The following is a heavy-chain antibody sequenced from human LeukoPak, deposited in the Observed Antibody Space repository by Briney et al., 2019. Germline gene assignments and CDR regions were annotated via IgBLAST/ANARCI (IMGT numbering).Heavy chain of an antibody. CDR3: ARARIQLCFDY. CDR2: ISSSGSTI. V-gene: IGHV3-48*03. D-gene: IGHD5-18*01. J-gene: IGHJ4*02. Sequence: GGSLRLSCAASGFTFSSYGMSWVRQAPGKGLEWVSYISSSGSTIYYADSVKGRFTISRDNAKNSLYLQMNSLRAEDTAVYYCARARIQLCFDYWGQGTLVTVPS. CDR1: GFTFSSYG.